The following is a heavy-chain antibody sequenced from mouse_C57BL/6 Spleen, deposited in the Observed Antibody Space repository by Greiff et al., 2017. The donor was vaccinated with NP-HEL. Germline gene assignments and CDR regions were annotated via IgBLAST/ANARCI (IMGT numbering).Heavy chain of an antibody. CDR2: INPGSGGT. Sequence: VMLVESGAELVRPGTSVKVSCKASGYAFTNYLIEWVKQRPGQGLEWIGVINPGSGGTNYNEKFKGKATLTADKSSSTAYMQLSSLTSEDSAVYFCARGGLSDYWGQGTTLTVSS. CDR1: GYAFTNYL. CDR3: ARGGLSDY. J-gene: IGHJ2*01. V-gene: IGHV1-54*01.